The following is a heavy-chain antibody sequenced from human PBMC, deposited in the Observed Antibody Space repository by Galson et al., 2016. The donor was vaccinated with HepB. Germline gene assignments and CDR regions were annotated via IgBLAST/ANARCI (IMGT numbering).Heavy chain of an antibody. Sequence: SVKVSCKASGGSFSNYAINWVRQAPGQGLEWMGGIIPIVNSRHYAQKFQPRVTIDANESTRPAYMARISLTSDDTAVSFCARADYYYDSPDRAFDIWGQGTMVTVSS. D-gene: IGHD3-22*01. CDR1: GGSFSNYA. CDR3: ARADYYYDSPDRAFDI. J-gene: IGHJ3*02. CDR2: IIPIVNSR. V-gene: IGHV1-69*13.